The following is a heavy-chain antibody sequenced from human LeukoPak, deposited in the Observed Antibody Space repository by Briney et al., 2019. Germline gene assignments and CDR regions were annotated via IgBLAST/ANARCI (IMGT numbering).Heavy chain of an antibody. CDR3: AGSGALYNWFDP. CDR2: IYYSGST. V-gene: IGHV4-59*08. Sequence: PSETLSLTCTVSGGSISSYYWSWIRQPPGKGLEWIGYIYYSGSTNYNPSLKSRVTISVDTSKNQFSLKLSSVTAADTAVYYCAGSGALYNWFDPWGQGTLVTVSS. D-gene: IGHD3-10*01. CDR1: GGSISSYY. J-gene: IGHJ5*02.